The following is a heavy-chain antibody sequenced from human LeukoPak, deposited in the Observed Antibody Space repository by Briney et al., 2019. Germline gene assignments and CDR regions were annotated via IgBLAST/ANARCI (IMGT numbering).Heavy chain of an antibody. CDR3: ANDLTNFGEFLLQY. CDR1: GNSLTEMS. V-gene: IGHV1-24*01. J-gene: IGHJ4*02. D-gene: IGHD3-16*01. Sequence: ASVKVSCKVSGNSLTEMSMHWVRQAPGKGLEWMGGFDPENGETLYAQKFQGRVTVTEDTSTDTAYMELNSLRSEDTAVYYCANDLTNFGEFLLQYLGQGTLVTVSS. CDR2: FDPENGET.